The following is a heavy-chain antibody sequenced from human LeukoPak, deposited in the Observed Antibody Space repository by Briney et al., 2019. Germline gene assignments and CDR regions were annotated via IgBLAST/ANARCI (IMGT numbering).Heavy chain of an antibody. Sequence: PSETLSLTCAVYGGSFSGYYWTWIQQTPGKGLEWIGGINHGGSTNYNPSLRSRVTISVDTSKNQFSLRLRSVSAADTAVYYCARGWVVTAYAPFDPWGQGTLVIVSP. CDR2: INHGGST. D-gene: IGHD2-21*02. J-gene: IGHJ5*02. V-gene: IGHV4-34*01. CDR1: GGSFSGYY. CDR3: ARGWVVTAYAPFDP.